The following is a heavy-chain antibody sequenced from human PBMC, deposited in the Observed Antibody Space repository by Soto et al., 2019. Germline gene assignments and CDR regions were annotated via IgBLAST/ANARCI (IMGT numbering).Heavy chain of an antibody. V-gene: IGHV1-2*02. CDR3: ARGFYDSSGFFYAGWFGP. J-gene: IGHJ5*02. Sequence: ASVKVSCKASGYTFIDCYIHWLRQAPGQGPEWMGWIIPKSGDTKYSEKFQGRVAMTRDTSINTAYMEMTSLRSDDTAVYYCARGFYDSSGFFYAGWFGPWGQGTLVTVSS. CDR2: IIPKSGDT. CDR1: GYTFIDCY. D-gene: IGHD3-22*01.